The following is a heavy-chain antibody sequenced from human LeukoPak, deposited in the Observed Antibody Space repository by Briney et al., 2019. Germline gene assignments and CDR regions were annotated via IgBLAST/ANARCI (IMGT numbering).Heavy chain of an antibody. Sequence: PGGSLRLSCAASGFTVSTFWMAWVRQAPGKGLEWLANIKQDGSEENYVDSVKGRFTISRDNAKNSVYQQMNSLRAGDTAVYHCVREAERRDGSLGGTWGQGTLVTVSS. CDR3: VREAERRDGSLGGT. J-gene: IGHJ5*02. D-gene: IGHD5-24*01. V-gene: IGHV3-7*01. CDR1: GFTVSTFW. CDR2: IKQDGSEE.